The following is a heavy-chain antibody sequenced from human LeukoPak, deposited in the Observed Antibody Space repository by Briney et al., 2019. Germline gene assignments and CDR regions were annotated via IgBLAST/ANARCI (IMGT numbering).Heavy chain of an antibody. D-gene: IGHD4-17*01. Sequence: GGSLRLSCAASGFTFSSYGMHWVRQAPGKGLEWVAFIRYDGSNKYYADSVKGRFTISRDNSKNTLYLQMNSLRAEDTAVYYCAKDPSDYGDYGGFDYWGQGTLVTVSS. V-gene: IGHV3-30*02. J-gene: IGHJ4*02. CDR1: GFTFSSYG. CDR3: AKDPSDYGDYGGFDY. CDR2: IRYDGSNK.